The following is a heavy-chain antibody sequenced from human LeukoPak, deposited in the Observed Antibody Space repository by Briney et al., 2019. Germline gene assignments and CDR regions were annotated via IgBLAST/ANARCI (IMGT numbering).Heavy chain of an antibody. D-gene: IGHD6-13*01. J-gene: IGHJ4*02. CDR3: ARHIAAAGRFDY. V-gene: IGHV4-59*08. CDR2: TYYSGST. CDR1: GGSISSYY. Sequence: NASETLSLTCTVSGGSISSYYWSWIRQPPGKGLEWIGYTYYSGSTNYNPSLKSRVTISVDRSKSQFSLKVSSVTAADTAVYYCARHIAAAGRFDYWGQGTLVTVSS.